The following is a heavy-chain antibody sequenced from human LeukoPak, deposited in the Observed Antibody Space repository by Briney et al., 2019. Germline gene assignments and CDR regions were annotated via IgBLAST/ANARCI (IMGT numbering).Heavy chain of an antibody. V-gene: IGHV3-30*18. CDR2: MSYDGRNK. CDR3: AKGPLRGTAAAIDY. J-gene: IGHJ4*02. D-gene: IGHD2-2*01. Sequence: GGSLRLSCAASGFTFNNYGMHWVRQAPGKGLEWVAVMSYDGRNKHYPDSVKGRFTISRDISTDTLWLQMDSLRTEDTAVYYCAKGPLRGTAAAIDYWGQGTLVTVSS. CDR1: GFTFNNYG.